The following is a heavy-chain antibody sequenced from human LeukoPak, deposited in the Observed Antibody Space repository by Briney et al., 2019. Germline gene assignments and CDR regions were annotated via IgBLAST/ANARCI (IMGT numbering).Heavy chain of an antibody. CDR1: GGSINSYY. CDR2: TYYSGRT. D-gene: IGHD2-15*01. V-gene: IGHV4-59*08. J-gene: IGHJ3*02. CDR3: VRHLSAGRPAFDI. Sequence: SETLSLTCTVSGGSINSYYSSWIRQPPGKGLEWVGYTYYSGRTNYNPSLKSRVTISVDTSNNKFSLKLTSLTAADTAVYYCVRHLSAGRPAFDIWGQGTMVTVSS.